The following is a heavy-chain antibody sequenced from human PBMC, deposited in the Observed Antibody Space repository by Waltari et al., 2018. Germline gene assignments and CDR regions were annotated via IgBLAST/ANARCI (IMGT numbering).Heavy chain of an antibody. CDR1: GGTFSSYA. Sequence: QVQLVQSGAEVKKPGSSVKVSCKASGGTFSSYAISWVRQAPGQGLEWMGGIIPIFGKANYAQKFQGRVTITADESTSTAYMERSSLRSEDTAVYYCARATNILTGYSYWGQGTLVTVSS. D-gene: IGHD3-9*01. V-gene: IGHV1-69*12. CDR3: ARATNILTGYSY. J-gene: IGHJ4*02. CDR2: IIPIFGKA.